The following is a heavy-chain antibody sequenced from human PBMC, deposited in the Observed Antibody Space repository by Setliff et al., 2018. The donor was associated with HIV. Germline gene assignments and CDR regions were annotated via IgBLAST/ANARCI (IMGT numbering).Heavy chain of an antibody. J-gene: IGHJ4*02. CDR3: ARTYYYGSGSYYSQGYYFDY. V-gene: IGHV4-31*03. CDR2: IYYNGNT. CDR1: GGSISSGGYY. D-gene: IGHD3-10*01. Sequence: SETLSLTCNVSGGSISSGGYYWSWIRQHPGRGLEWTGYIYYNGNTYYNPSLKSRVTISGDTSQNQFSLEVTSVTAADTAVYYCARTYYYGSGSYYSQGYYFDYWGQGTLVTVSS.